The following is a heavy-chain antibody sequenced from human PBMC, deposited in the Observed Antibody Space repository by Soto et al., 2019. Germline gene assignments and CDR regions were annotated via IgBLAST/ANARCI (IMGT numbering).Heavy chain of an antibody. CDR1: GGTFSSYA. D-gene: IGHD3-10*01. CDR3: ASDYYGSGSYYQNYYYYGMDV. CDR2: IIPIFGTA. J-gene: IGHJ6*04. Sequence: SVKVSCKASGGTFSSYAISWVRQAPGQGLEWMGGIIPIFGTANYAQKFQGRVTITADESMSTAYMELSSLRSEDTAVYYCASDYYGSGSYYQNYYYYGMDVWGEGTTVTVSS. V-gene: IGHV1-69*13.